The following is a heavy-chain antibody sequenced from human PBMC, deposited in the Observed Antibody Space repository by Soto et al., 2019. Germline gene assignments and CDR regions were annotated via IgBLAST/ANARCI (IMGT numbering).Heavy chain of an antibody. CDR3: AKDGKVDTYFDY. J-gene: IGHJ4*02. V-gene: IGHV3-30*18. CDR2: ISYDGSNK. D-gene: IGHD3-9*01. CDR1: GFTFSSYG. Sequence: GGSLRLSCAASGFTFSSYGMHWVRQAPGKGLEWVAVISYDGSNKYYADSVKGRFTISRDNSKNTLYLQMNSLRAEDTAVYYCAKDGKVDTYFDYWGQGTLVT.